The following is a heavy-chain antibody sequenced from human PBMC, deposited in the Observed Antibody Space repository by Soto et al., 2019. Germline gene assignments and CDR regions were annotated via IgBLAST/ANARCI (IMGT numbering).Heavy chain of an antibody. CDR3: ARTEGFSNYWYTD. Sequence: QVQLVESGGCVARPGGYLTLSCAASGFTFNTYAMHWVRVPPGKGLEWVAAISYDGGSKYYADSVRDRFTISRDDSKSTLYLQMNSLRREDTAVYYCARTEGFSNYWYTDWGQGTLVTVSS. CDR1: GFTFNTYA. CDR2: ISYDGGSK. V-gene: IGHV3-30-3*01. J-gene: IGHJ4*02. D-gene: IGHD6-13*01.